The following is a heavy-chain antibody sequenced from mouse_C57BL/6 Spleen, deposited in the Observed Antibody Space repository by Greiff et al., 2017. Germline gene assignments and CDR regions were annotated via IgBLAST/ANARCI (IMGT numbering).Heavy chain of an antibody. CDR3: ALGGPYSYWYFDF. J-gene: IGHJ1*03. CDR1: GFNIKDYY. Sequence: EVQLQESGAELVKPGASVKLSCTASGFNIKDYYLHWVKQRTEPGLEWIGRIDPEDGETKYAPKFQGKATITADTSSNTAYLQLSSLTSEDTSVYYCALGGPYSYWYFDFWGTGTTVTVSS. V-gene: IGHV14-2*01. CDR2: IDPEDGET. D-gene: IGHD3-3*01.